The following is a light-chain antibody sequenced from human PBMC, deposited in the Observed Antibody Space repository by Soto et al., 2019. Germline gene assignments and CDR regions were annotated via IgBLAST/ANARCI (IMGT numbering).Light chain of an antibody. CDR1: SSDVGAYNY. CDR2: EVN. J-gene: IGLJ2*01. V-gene: IGLV2-14*01. Sequence: QSALTQPASVSGSPGQPITISCTGTSSDVGAYNYVSWYQLHPGKAPKLMIYEVNNRPSGVSHRFSGSKSGNTASLTFSGLQPEDEADYYCSSYAGSYTFGVVFGGGTKLTVL. CDR3: SSYAGSYTFGVV.